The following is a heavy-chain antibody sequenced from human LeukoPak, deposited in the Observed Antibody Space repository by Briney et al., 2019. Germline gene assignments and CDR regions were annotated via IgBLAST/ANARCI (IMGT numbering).Heavy chain of an antibody. CDR2: ISSDGINK. CDR3: ARGTISFDFDD. D-gene: IGHD3-9*01. Sequence: PGGSLRPSCAASGFTFSSFGMHWVRQAPGKGLEWVGIISSDGINKYYADFVQGRFTLSRDNSRSTLSLEMNSLREDDTAVYYCARGTISFDFDDWGQGTLVTVSS. CDR1: GFTFSSFG. J-gene: IGHJ4*02. V-gene: IGHV3-30*03.